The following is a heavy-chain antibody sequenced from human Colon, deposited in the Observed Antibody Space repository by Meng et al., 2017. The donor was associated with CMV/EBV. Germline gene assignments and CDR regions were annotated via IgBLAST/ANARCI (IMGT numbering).Heavy chain of an antibody. V-gene: IGHV1-58*01. CDR2: IVVGSGNT. Sequence: SALVSCKASGFTFTSSAVQWVRQARGQRLEWIGWIVVGSGNTNYAQKFQERVTITRDMSTSTAYMELSSLRSEDTAVYYCAAGRYYDFWSGYYEDYWGQGTLVTVSS. CDR3: AAGRYYDFWSGYYEDY. D-gene: IGHD3-3*01. CDR1: GFTFTSSA. J-gene: IGHJ4*02.